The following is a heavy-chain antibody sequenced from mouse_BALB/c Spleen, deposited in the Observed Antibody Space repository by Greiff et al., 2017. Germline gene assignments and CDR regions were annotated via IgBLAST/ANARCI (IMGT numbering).Heavy chain of an antibody. CDR1: GFNIKDTY. CDR3: NALTTVVARNFDY. V-gene: IGHV14-4*02. Sequence: EVQGVESGAELVKPGASVKLSCTASGFNIKDTYMHWVKQRPEQGLEWIGWIDPENGDTEYAPKFQGKATMTADTSSNTAYLQLSSLTSEDTAVYYCNALTTVVARNFDYWGQGTTLTVSS. CDR2: IDPENGDT. J-gene: IGHJ2*01. D-gene: IGHD1-1*01.